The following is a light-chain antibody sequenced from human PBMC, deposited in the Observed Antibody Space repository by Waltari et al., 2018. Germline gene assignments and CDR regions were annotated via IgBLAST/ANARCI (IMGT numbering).Light chain of an antibody. J-gene: IGLJ3*02. V-gene: IGLV2-23*02. CDR3: CSYAGSSTFPRV. CDR1: SSDVGSYNL. CDR2: EVS. Sequence: SGSPGQSITISCTGTSSDVGSYNLVSWYQQHPGKAPKLMIYEVSKRPSGVSNRFSGSKSGNTASLTISGLQAEDEADYYCCSYAGSSTFPRVFGGGTKLTVL.